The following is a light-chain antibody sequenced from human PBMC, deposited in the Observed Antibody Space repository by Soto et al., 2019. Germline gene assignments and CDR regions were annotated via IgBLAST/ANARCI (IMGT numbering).Light chain of an antibody. V-gene: IGKV3-11*01. Sequence: EIVLTQSPATLSLSPGDRATLSCRASQNINNYLAWYQHKPGQAPRLLIYDASNRATGIPARFSGSGSGTDFTLTISSLEPEDFVVYYCQQRSDWPWTFGQGTNVEIK. CDR3: QQRSDWPWT. CDR1: QNINNY. J-gene: IGKJ1*01. CDR2: DAS.